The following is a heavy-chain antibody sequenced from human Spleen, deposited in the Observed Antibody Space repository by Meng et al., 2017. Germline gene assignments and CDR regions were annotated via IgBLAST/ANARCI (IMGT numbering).Heavy chain of an antibody. J-gene: IGHJ4*02. D-gene: IGHD7-27*01. CDR2: FSGTSGPT. CDR1: GFTFSSYA. Sequence: EVQLLESGGGWVQPEGSLRLSCAGSGFTFSSYAMSWVRQAPGKGLEWVSDFSGTSGPTYYADSVKGRFTISRDNSKNTLYLQMNSLRGEDTALYYCAKDNWGKVYWGQGTLVTVSS. V-gene: IGHV3-23*01. CDR3: AKDNWGKVY.